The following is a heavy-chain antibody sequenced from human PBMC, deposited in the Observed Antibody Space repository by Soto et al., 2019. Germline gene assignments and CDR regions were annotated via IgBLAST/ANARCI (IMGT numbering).Heavy chain of an antibody. CDR1: GFTFSSYG. CDR3: GKKMHV. CDR2: ISYDGSNK. V-gene: IGHV3-30*03. J-gene: IGHJ6*04. Sequence: PGGSLRLSCAASGFTFSSYGMHWVRQAPGKGLEWVAVISYDGSNKYYADSVKGRFTISRDNSKNSLYLQMDSLRDEDTAVYFCGKKMHVRGKGTTVTVSS.